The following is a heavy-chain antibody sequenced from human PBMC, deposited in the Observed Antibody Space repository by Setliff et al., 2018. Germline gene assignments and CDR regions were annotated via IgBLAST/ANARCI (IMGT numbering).Heavy chain of an antibody. CDR1: GDTFSTYA. J-gene: IGHJ4*02. CDR3: ERVVHYCTATTCQGTLDSDF. V-gene: IGHV1-69*05. CDR2: IIPLLETA. D-gene: IGHD2-8*02. Sequence: SVTVTCKASGDTFSTYALSWVRQAPGQGLEGMGGIIPLLETAKYAQKFQGRVIMTTDTSTNTAFLELRSLKSDDTAVYYCERVVHYCTATTCQGTLDSDFWGQGTLVTVSS.